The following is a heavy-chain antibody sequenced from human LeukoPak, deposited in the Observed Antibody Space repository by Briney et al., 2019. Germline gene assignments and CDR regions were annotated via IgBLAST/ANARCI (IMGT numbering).Heavy chain of an antibody. J-gene: IGHJ4*02. V-gene: IGHV4-39*01. Sequence: PQTLSPTPTVSGGAISSSSYYWGWIRPPPGKGLEWIGSPSHSGSTYYNSSLRRRVTISVDTSKTQFSLKLISVTAADTAVYYCASPGSFGSGWSLDYWGQGTPVTVSS. CDR2: PSHSGST. CDR1: GGAISSSSYY. CDR3: ASPGSFGSGWSLDY. D-gene: IGHD6-19*01.